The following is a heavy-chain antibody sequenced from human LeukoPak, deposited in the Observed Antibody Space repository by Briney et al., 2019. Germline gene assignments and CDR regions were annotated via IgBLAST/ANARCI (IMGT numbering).Heavy chain of an antibody. J-gene: IGHJ6*03. CDR1: GGSISSGGYY. CDR2: IYHSGSP. Sequence: SQTLSLTCTVSGGSISSGGYYWSWIRQPPGKGLEWIGYIYHSGSPYYNPSLKSRVTISVDRSKNQFSLKLSSVTAADTAVYYCACLTSGMYMDVWGKGTTVTVSS. D-gene: IGHD3-10*01. V-gene: IGHV4-30-2*01. CDR3: ACLTSGMYMDV.